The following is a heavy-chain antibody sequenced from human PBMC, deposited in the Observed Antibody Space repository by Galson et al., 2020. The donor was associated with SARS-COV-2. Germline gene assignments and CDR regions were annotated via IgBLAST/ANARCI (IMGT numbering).Heavy chain of an antibody. CDR3: AREIDSSSSLI. CDR1: GGSISSSSYY. J-gene: IGHJ4*02. CDR2: IYYSGST. V-gene: IGHV4-39*07. D-gene: IGHD6-6*01. Sequence: SETLSLTCTVSGGSISSSSYYWGWIRQPPGQGLQWIGSIYYSGSTYYNPSLKSRVTISVDTSKNQFSLKLSSVTAADTAVYYCAREIDSSSSLIWGQGTLVTVSS.